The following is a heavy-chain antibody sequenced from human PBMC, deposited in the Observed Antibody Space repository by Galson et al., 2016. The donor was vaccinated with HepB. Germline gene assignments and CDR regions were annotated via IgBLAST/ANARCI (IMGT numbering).Heavy chain of an antibody. J-gene: IGHJ3*02. CDR3: VRGGSYVREAFDI. V-gene: IGHV3-74*01. CDR2: MDSDGSNT. Sequence: LRLSCAASGFTFSSYWMQWVRQAPGKGLVWVSHMDSDGSNTNYADSVKGRFTISRDNAKNTLYLQMNSLRAEDTAVYYCVRGGSYVREAFDIWGQGTMVTVYS. CDR1: GFTFSSYW. D-gene: IGHD6-6*01.